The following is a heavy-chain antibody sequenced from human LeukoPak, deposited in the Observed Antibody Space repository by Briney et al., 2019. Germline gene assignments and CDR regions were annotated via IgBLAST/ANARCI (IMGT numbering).Heavy chain of an antibody. CDR3: ARVLSIVVVPGATFWLDP. J-gene: IGHJ5*02. V-gene: IGHV4-34*01. CDR1: GGSFSGYY. CDR2: VNHSGST. Sequence: SETLSLTCAVYGGSFSGYYRSWIRQPPGKGLEWIGDVNHSGSTNYNPSLKSRVTISVDTSKNQFSLKLSSVTAADTAVYHCARVLSIVVVPGATFWLDPWGQGTLVTVSS. D-gene: IGHD2-2*01.